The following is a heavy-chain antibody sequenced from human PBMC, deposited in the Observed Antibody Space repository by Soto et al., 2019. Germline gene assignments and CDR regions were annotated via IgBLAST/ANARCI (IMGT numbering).Heavy chain of an antibody. CDR3: ARDSGWPILNFDT. CDR2: STNETRET. Sequence: GGFQRLSSADSDFDFSSYGIHWVRQAPGRELERVATSTNETRETIYADTAKSRIPVSKEMSKNTGYLQTNALRHEDPHVYFCARDSGWPILNFDTWGHGPPVTVSS. V-gene: IGHV3-30*03. CDR1: DFDFSSYG. D-gene: IGHD3-10*01. J-gene: IGHJ4*01.